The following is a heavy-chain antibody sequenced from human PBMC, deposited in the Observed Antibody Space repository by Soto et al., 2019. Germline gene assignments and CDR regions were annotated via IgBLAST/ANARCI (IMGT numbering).Heavy chain of an antibody. CDR1: DFNFDNYA. J-gene: IGHJ3*02. V-gene: IGHV3-9*01. Sequence: VQLVESGGGLVQPGRSLRLSCAGADFNFDNYAMQWVRQAPGKGLEWVSGISWDSANMGYADSVKGRFTISRDNAKKSLSLQINSLRVEDTALYYCARGRYFESSGPVAAPDIWGQGTMVTVSS. CDR2: ISWDSANM. CDR3: ARGRYFESSGPVAAPDI. D-gene: IGHD3-22*01.